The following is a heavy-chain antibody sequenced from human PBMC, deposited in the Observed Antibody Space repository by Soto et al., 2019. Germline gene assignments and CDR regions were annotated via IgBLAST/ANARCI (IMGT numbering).Heavy chain of an antibody. CDR2: ITAYNDNA. CDR1: GYNFATYG. J-gene: IGHJ4*02. CDR3: ARAPPLPAAVSGLAF. V-gene: IGHV1-18*01. Sequence: QVQLVQSPSEVKKPGASVKVSCKASGYNFATYGISWVRQAPGQGLEWLAWITAYNDNANYAEKFHGRVTLTTETTTSTAYMELRSLSFADTAVYYCARAPPLPAAVSGLAFWGQGTLVVVSS. D-gene: IGHD2-2*01.